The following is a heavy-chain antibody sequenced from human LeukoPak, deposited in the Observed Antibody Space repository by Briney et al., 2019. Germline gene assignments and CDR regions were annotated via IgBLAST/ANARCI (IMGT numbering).Heavy chain of an antibody. D-gene: IGHD6-19*01. V-gene: IGHV3-9*01. CDR1: GFTFDDYA. J-gene: IGHJ4*02. Sequence: GGSLRLSCAASGFTFDDYAMHWVRQAPGKGLEWVSGISWNSGSIGYADSVKGRFTISRDNAKNSLYLQMNSLRAEDTALYYCAKDLSGCLDYWGQGTLVTVSS. CDR3: AKDLSGCLDY. CDR2: ISWNSGSI.